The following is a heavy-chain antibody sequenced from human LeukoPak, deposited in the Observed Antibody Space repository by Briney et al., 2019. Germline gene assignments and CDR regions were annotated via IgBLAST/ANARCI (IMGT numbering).Heavy chain of an antibody. CDR1: GGSFSGYY. J-gene: IGHJ4*02. CDR3: QGAVRGRGLDY. D-gene: IGHD3-10*01. V-gene: IGHV4-34*01. Sequence: SETLSLTCAVYGGSFSGYYWSWIRQPPGKGLEWIGEINHSGSTNYNPSLKSRVTISVDTSKNQFSLKLSSVTAADTAVYYCQGAVRGRGLDYWGQGTLVTVSS. CDR2: INHSGST.